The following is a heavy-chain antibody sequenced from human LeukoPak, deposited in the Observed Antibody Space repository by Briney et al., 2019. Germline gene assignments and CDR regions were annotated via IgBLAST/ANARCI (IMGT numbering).Heavy chain of an antibody. Sequence: ASVKVSCKASGYTFTSYAMHWVRQAPGQGLEWLGWITTGDGNTKYSQNFQGRVTMTTDTSTSTAYMELRSLRSDDTAVYYCARDLAVTGTSLPDYWGQGTLVTVSS. CDR1: GYTFTSYA. D-gene: IGHD1-7*01. CDR2: ITTGDGNT. V-gene: IGHV1-3*04. J-gene: IGHJ4*02. CDR3: ARDLAVTGTSLPDY.